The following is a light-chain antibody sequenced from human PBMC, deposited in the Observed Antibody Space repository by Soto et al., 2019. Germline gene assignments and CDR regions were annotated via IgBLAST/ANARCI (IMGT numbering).Light chain of an antibody. CDR2: EVS. Sequence: QSVLTQPASVSGSPGQSITISCTGSSSDVGGYNYVSWYQEHPGKAPKLMIYEVSNRLSGVSNRFSGSKSGNTASLTISGLQAEDEADYYCCSYAGSYTDVFGTGTKLTVL. CDR1: SSDVGGYNY. CDR3: CSYAGSYTDV. J-gene: IGLJ1*01. V-gene: IGLV2-14*01.